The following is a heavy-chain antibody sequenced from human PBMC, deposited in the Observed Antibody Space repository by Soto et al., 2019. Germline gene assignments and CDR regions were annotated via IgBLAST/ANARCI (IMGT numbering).Heavy chain of an antibody. CDR3: ARAGKYYDFWSGYPDYYMDV. CDR1: SGSISSSNW. CDR2: IYHSGST. V-gene: IGHV4-4*02. Sequence: SETLSLTCAVSSGSISSSNWWSWVRQPPGKGLEWIGEIYHSGSTNYNPSLKSRVTISVDKSKNQFSLKLSSVTAADTAVYYCARAGKYYDFWSGYPDYYMDVWGKGTTVTVSS. D-gene: IGHD3-3*01. J-gene: IGHJ6*03.